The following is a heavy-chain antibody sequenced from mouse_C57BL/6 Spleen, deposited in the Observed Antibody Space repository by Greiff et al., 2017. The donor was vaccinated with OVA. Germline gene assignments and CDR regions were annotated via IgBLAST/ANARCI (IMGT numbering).Heavy chain of an antibody. V-gene: IGHV10-3*01. CDR1: GFTFNTYA. CDR3: VREDYYGSSYGWFAY. D-gene: IGHD1-1*01. CDR2: IRSKSSNYAT. J-gene: IGHJ3*01. Sequence: EVKLVESGGGLVQPKGSLKLSCAASGFTFNTYAMHWVRQAPGKGLEWVARIRSKSSNYATYYADSVKDRFTISRDDSQSMLYLQRNDLKTEDTAMYYCVREDYYGSSYGWFAYWGQGTLVTVYA.